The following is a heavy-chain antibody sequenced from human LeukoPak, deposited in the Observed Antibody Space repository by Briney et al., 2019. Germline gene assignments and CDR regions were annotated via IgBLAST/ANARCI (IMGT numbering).Heavy chain of an antibody. D-gene: IGHD2-15*01. Sequence: PGGSLRLSCAASGFTSSNAWMSWGRQAPGEGREWVGRIKSKTDGGTTDYAAPVKGRFTISRDESRNTLYLQMNSLKNEDTAVYYCTTGYCSGGSCYQYYFDYWGQGTLVTVSS. J-gene: IGHJ4*02. CDR1: GFTSSNAW. CDR3: TTGYCSGGSCYQYYFDY. V-gene: IGHV3-15*01. CDR2: IKSKTDGGTT.